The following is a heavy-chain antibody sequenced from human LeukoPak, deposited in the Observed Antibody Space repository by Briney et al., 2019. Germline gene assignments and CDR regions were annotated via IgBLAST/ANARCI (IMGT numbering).Heavy chain of an antibody. Sequence: GASVKVSCKASGYTFTGYYMHWVQQAPGQGLEWMGWINPNSGGTNYAQKFQGRVTMTRDTSISTAYMELSRLRSDDTAVYSCARDVDSSGYADYWGQGTLVTVSS. V-gene: IGHV1-2*02. J-gene: IGHJ4*02. CDR1: GYTFTGYY. CDR2: INPNSGGT. CDR3: ARDVDSSGYADY. D-gene: IGHD3-22*01.